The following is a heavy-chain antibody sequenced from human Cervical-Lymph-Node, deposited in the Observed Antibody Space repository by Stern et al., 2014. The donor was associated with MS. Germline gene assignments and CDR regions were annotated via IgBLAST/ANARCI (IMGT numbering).Heavy chain of an antibody. J-gene: IGHJ3*02. CDR2: INPSDSDA. CDR3: ARVPPYGVLAGSPLVI. CDR1: EFSFTNYW. V-gene: IGHV5-51*03. D-gene: IGHD3-9*01. Sequence: EVQLVQSGAEVKKPGESLKISCKSSEFSFTNYWIGWVRQMPGKGLEWVGSINPSDSDARYSPSFQGQVTISGDKYIGTAYLQWGSLKASDTAMYYCARVPPYGVLAGSPLVIWGQGTMVTVSS.